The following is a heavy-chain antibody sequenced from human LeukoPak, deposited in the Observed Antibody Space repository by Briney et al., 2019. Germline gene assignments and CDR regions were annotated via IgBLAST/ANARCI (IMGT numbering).Heavy chain of an antibody. Sequence: PGGSLRLSCADSGFTFSSYWIHWVRQAPGKGLVWVSRISTDGSSTSYADSVRGRFTMSRDNAKNTLYLQMNSLRAEDTAVYYCARWLTVTPFDYWGQGTLVTVSS. CDR1: GFTFSSYW. CDR2: ISTDGSST. D-gene: IGHD4-17*01. CDR3: ARWLTVTPFDY. J-gene: IGHJ4*02. V-gene: IGHV3-74*01.